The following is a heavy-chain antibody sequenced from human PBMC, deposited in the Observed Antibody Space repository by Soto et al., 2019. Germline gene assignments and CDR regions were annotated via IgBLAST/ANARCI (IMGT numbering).Heavy chain of an antibody. CDR3: ARDRRLRYFALADYYYYGMDV. D-gene: IGHD3-9*01. CDR2: IYYSGST. Sequence: KPSETLSLTCTVSGGSISSGDYYWSWIRQPPGKGLEWIGYIYYSGSTYYNPSLKSRVTISVDTSKNQFSLKLSSVTAADTAVYYCARDRRLRYFALADYYYYGMDVWGQGTTVTVSS. V-gene: IGHV4-30-4*01. CDR1: GGSISSGDYY. J-gene: IGHJ6*02.